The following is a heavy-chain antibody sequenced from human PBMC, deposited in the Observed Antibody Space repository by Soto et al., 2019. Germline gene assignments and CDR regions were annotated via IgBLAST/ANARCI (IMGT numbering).Heavy chain of an antibody. CDR2: IQSDGSST. V-gene: IGHV3-74*01. J-gene: IGHJ4*02. Sequence: GGSLRLSCAASGFTFITYWMHWVLQAPGKGLVWVSRIQSDGSSTSYADSVRGRFTISRDNAKNTLYLQMNSLRADDTAVYYCVGGYRSDYWGQGTLVTVS. D-gene: IGHD3-16*02. CDR1: GFTFITYW. CDR3: VGGYRSDY.